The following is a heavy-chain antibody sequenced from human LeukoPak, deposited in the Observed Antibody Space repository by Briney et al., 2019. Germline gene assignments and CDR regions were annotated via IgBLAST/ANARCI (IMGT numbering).Heavy chain of an antibody. V-gene: IGHV1-2*02. D-gene: IGHD3-10*01. J-gene: IGHJ4*02. CDR2: INPNSGGT. Sequence: ASVKVSCKASGYTFTGYYMHWVRQAPGQGLEWMGWINPNSGGTNYAQKFQGRVTMTRDTSISTAYMELSRLRSDDTAVYYCARAEVRGVIITEMNYWGQGTLVTVSS. CDR1: GYTFTGYY. CDR3: ARAEVRGVIITEMNY.